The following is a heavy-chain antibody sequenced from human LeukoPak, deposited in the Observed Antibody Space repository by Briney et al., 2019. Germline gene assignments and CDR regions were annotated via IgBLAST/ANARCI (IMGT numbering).Heavy chain of an antibody. CDR1: GFTFSSYA. D-gene: IGHD5-18*01. Sequence: PGGSLRLSCAASGFTFSSYAMHWVRQAPGKGLEWVAVISYDGSNKYYADSVKGRFTISRDNSKNTLYLQMNSLRAEDTAVYYCARGYSYGGYYFDYWGQGTLVTVSS. CDR2: ISYDGSNK. J-gene: IGHJ4*02. V-gene: IGHV3-30-3*01. CDR3: ARGYSYGGYYFDY.